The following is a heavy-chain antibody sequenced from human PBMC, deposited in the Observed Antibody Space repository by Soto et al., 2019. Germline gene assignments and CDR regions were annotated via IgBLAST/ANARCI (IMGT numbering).Heavy chain of an antibody. CDR1: GFTVSSNY. Sequence: GGSLRLSCAASGFTVSSNYMSWVRQAPGKGLGWVSVIYSGGSTYYADSVKGRFTISRHNSKNTLYLQMNSLRAEDTAVYYCARDLGPGYCSSTSCFGYYFDYWGQGTLVTVSS. CDR2: IYSGGST. CDR3: ARDLGPGYCSSTSCFGYYFDY. V-gene: IGHV3-53*04. J-gene: IGHJ4*02. D-gene: IGHD2-2*01.